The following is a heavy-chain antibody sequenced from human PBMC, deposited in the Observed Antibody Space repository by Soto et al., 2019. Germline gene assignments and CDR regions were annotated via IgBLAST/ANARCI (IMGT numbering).Heavy chain of an antibody. CDR1: GFTFSSYA. CDR2: ISYDGSNK. D-gene: IGHD5-18*01. J-gene: IGHJ6*02. Sequence: ESGGGVVQPGRSLRLSCAASGFTFSSYAMHWVRQAPGKGLEWVAVISYDGSNKYYADSVKGRFTISRDNSKNTLYLQMNSLRAEDTAVYYCARDWGIQLWLDNYYYGMDVWGQGTTVTVSS. V-gene: IGHV3-30-3*01. CDR3: ARDWGIQLWLDNYYYGMDV.